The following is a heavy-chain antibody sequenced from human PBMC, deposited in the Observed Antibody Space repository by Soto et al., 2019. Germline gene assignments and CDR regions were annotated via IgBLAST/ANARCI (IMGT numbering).Heavy chain of an antibody. CDR3: ASWMSHHFDY. CDR1: GFTFSNYA. J-gene: IGHJ4*02. CDR2: INNRGSPT. V-gene: IGHV3-23*01. Sequence: GGSLRLSCAASGFTFSNYAMNWVRLAPGKGLEWVSTINNRGSPTHYADSVEGRFTISRDNSRNTAYLQMNGLRAEDTAVYYCASWMSHHFDYWGQGTPVTVSS. D-gene: IGHD2-2*03.